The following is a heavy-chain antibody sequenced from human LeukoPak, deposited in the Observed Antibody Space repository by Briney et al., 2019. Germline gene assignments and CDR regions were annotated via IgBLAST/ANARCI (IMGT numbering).Heavy chain of an antibody. Sequence: GGSLRLSCAASGFTFSNAALSWVRQAPGKGREWVSDIRGSGGSTYYADSVKGRFTISRDNSKNTLYLQMNSLRAEDTAVYYCAKRIQSAMATGYWGQGTLVTVSS. CDR2: IRGSGGST. D-gene: IGHD5-18*01. CDR3: AKRIQSAMATGY. J-gene: IGHJ4*02. CDR1: GFTFSNAA. V-gene: IGHV3-23*01.